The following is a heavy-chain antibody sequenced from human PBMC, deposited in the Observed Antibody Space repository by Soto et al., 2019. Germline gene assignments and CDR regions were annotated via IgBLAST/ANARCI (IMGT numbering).Heavy chain of an antibody. Sequence: GGSLRLSCATSGFTFSSHAMHWVRQAPGKGLEWVAVISHEGGKQYYVDSVRGRFTVSRDNSKNILYLQMDSLRPEDTAVYFCAKEGSPKVSRWDDYWGQGTLVTVSS. CDR2: ISHEGGKQ. D-gene: IGHD1-26*01. CDR1: GFTFSSHA. J-gene: IGHJ4*02. CDR3: AKEGSPKVSRWDDY. V-gene: IGHV3-30*18.